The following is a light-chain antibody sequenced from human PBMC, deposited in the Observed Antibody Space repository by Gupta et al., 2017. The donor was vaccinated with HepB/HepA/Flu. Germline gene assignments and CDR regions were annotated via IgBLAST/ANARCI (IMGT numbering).Light chain of an antibody. CDR2: LGS. Sequence: DIVMTQSPLSLPVTPGEPASISCRSSPRLLHSNGYKYLDWYLQKAGQAPQLRIYLGSNRAPGVPDRFSGSGSGTDFTLKISRVEAEDVGVYYCMQALQTPWTFGQGTKVEIK. V-gene: IGKV2-28*01. CDR1: PRLLHSNGYKY. CDR3: MQALQTPWT. J-gene: IGKJ1*01.